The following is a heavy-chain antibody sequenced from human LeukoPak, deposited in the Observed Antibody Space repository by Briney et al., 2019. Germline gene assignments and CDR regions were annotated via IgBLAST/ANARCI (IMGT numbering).Heavy chain of an antibody. CDR2: ISYSGST. CDR3: ARHYYYDPFDY. D-gene: IGHD3-22*01. Sequence: PSGTLSLTCTVSSGSISSYYWSWIRQPPGKGLEWIGYISYSGSTDYNPSLKSRVTISVDTSKNQFSLELSSVTAADTAVYYCARHYYYDPFDYWGQGTLVIVSS. CDR1: SGSISSYY. J-gene: IGHJ4*02. V-gene: IGHV4-59*01.